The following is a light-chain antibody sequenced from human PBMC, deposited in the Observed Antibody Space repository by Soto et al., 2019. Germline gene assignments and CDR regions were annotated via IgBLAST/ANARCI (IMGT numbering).Light chain of an antibody. CDR1: SSDVGGYNY. CDR3: SSYTSSSTVI. CDR2: EVS. Sequence: QSALTQPASVSGSPGQSITISCTGTSSDVGGYNYVSWYQQHPGKAPKLTIYEVSNRPSGVSNRFSGSKSGNTASLTISGLQAEEEADYYCSSYTSSSTVIFGGGTKLTVL. J-gene: IGLJ2*01. V-gene: IGLV2-14*01.